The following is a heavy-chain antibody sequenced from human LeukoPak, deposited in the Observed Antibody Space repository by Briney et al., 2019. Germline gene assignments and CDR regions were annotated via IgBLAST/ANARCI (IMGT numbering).Heavy chain of an antibody. D-gene: IGHD6-19*01. Sequence: GGSLRLSCAASGFTFSSYAMSWVREAPGKGLEWVSAIIGSGGSTYYADSVKGRFTISRDNSKNTLYLQMNSLRAEDTAVYYCAKDLWYSSGWYRGLGFDYWGQGTLVTVSS. CDR2: IIGSGGST. J-gene: IGHJ4*02. V-gene: IGHV3-23*01. CDR3: AKDLWYSSGWYRGLGFDY. CDR1: GFTFSSYA.